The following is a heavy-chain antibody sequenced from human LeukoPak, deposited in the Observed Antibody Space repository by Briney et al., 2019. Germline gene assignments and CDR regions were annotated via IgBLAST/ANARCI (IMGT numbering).Heavy chain of an antibody. CDR1: GFTFKSYA. D-gene: IGHD6-19*01. CDR2: ISTAGDRT. J-gene: IGHJ4*02. CDR3: ARTPLYSSGWYVGNFDY. Sequence: PGGSLRLSCEASGFTFKSYAMIWVRQAPGKGLESVSSISTAGDRTYYTDSVKGRFAISRDNSKNTLYLQMNSLRAEDTAVYYCARTPLYSSGWYVGNFDYWGQGTLVTVSS. V-gene: IGHV3-23*01.